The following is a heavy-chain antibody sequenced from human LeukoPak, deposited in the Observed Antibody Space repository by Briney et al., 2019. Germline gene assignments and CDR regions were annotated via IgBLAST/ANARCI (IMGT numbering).Heavy chain of an antibody. CDR2: INHSGST. J-gene: IGHJ5*02. D-gene: IGHD5-24*01. V-gene: IGHV4-34*01. CDR1: GGSFRGYY. CDR3: ARGERWLQIRRYNWFDP. Sequence: SETLSLTCAVYGGSFRGYYWSWIRQPPGKGLEWIGEINHSGSTNYNPSLKSRVTISVDTSKKQFFLNLTSVTAADTAVYYCARGERWLQIRRYNWFDPWGQGNLVTVSS.